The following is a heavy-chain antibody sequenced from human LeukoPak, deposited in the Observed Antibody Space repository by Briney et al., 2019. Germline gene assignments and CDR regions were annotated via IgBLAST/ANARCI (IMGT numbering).Heavy chain of an antibody. CDR2: VNPNSGAT. Sequence: ASVMLSCKASGYTFTVYYIHWVRQAPGQGLEWVGYVNPNSGATNFAQKFQGRVTMTRDTSITTAYMELSSLTSDDTAVYFCARDERLCKSTSCYPWYFGLWGRGTQVTVSS. J-gene: IGHJ2*01. D-gene: IGHD2-2*01. V-gene: IGHV1-2*02. CDR1: GYTFTVYY. CDR3: ARDERLCKSTSCYPWYFGL.